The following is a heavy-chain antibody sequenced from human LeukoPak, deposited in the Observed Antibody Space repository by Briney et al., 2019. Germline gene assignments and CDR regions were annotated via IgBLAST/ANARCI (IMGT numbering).Heavy chain of an antibody. D-gene: IGHD1-26*01. CDR3: ARRSDSGSDDGEDYFDY. V-gene: IGHV4-39*01. J-gene: IGHJ4*02. Sequence: SETLSLTCTVSGGSINSGTFYWGWIRQPPGKGLEWIGSVYYDGSSYYNPSLKSRVTTSVDTSKNHFSLKLTSVTAADTAVYFCARRSDSGSDDGEDYFDYWGQGTLVTVSS. CDR1: GGSINSGTFY. CDR2: VYYDGSS.